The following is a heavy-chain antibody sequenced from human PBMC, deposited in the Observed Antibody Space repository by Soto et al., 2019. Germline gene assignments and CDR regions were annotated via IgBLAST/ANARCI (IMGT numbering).Heavy chain of an antibody. CDR1: GGSISSGGYY. V-gene: IGHV4-31*03. D-gene: IGHD3-22*01. J-gene: IGHJ4*02. Sequence: QVQLQESGPGLVKPSQTLSLTCTVSGGSISSGGYYWSWIRQHPGKGLEWIGYIYYSGSTYYNPSLKSRVTVSVDTSKNQFSLKLSSVTAADSAVYYCARETPYYDSSGYYAVFDYWGQGTLVTVSS. CDR2: IYYSGST. CDR3: ARETPYYDSSGYYAVFDY.